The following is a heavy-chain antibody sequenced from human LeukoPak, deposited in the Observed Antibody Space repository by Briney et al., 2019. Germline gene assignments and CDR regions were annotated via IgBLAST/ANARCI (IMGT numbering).Heavy chain of an antibody. V-gene: IGHV4-59*01. CDR2: IYHRGST. D-gene: IGHD6-6*01. Sequence: SETLSLTCTVSGGSISTYYWNWIRQPPGKGLEWIGYIYHRGSTNYNPSLQSRVTISVDTSKNQFSLNLNSVTAADTAVYYCARRGAARLHFQNWGQGTLVTVSS. J-gene: IGHJ1*01. CDR1: GGSISTYY. CDR3: ARRGAARLHFQN.